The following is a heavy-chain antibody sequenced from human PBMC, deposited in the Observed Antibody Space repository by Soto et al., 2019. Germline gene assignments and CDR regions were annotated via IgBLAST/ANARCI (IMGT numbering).Heavy chain of an antibody. CDR2: IYHSGST. CDR3: ARDLHYYDSSGIYEAFDI. J-gene: IGHJ3*02. D-gene: IGHD3-22*01. CDR1: GGSISSSNW. Sequence: SETLSLTCAVSGGSISSSNWWSWVRQPPGKGLEWIGEIYHSGSTNYNPSLKSRVTISVDKSKNQFSLKLSSVTAADTAVYYCARDLHYYDSSGIYEAFDIWGQGTMVT. V-gene: IGHV4-4*02.